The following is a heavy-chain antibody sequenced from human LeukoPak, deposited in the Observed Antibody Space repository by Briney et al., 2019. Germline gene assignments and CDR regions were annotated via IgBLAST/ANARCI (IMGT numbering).Heavy chain of an antibody. Sequence: GGSLRLSCAASGFTFNSYAMSWVRQAPGKGLEWVSAISGGGGSTYHADAVKGRFTISRDNSKNTLYLQMNSLRAEDTAVYYCAKDRGYYYDSSGYYYFDYWGQGTLVTVSS. V-gene: IGHV3-23*01. CDR1: GFTFNSYA. D-gene: IGHD3-22*01. J-gene: IGHJ4*02. CDR3: AKDRGYYYDSSGYYYFDY. CDR2: ISGGGGST.